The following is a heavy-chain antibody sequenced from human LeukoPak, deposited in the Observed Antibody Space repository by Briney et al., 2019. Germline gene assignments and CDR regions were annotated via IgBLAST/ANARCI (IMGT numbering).Heavy chain of an antibody. CDR2: IYPGDSDT. CDR1: GYSFTSYW. D-gene: IGHD3-22*01. V-gene: IGHV5-51*01. CDR3: ARRSMYYYDSSPASVFDY. J-gene: IGHJ4*02. Sequence: GESLKISCKGSGYSFTSYWIGWVRQMPGKGLEWMAIIYPGDSDTRYSPSFQGQVTISADKSISTAYLQWSSLKASDTAMYYCARRSMYYYDSSPASVFDYWGQGTLVTVSS.